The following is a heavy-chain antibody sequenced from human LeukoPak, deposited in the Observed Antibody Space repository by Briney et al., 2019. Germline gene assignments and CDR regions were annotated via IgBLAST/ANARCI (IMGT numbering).Heavy chain of an antibody. J-gene: IGHJ4*02. D-gene: IGHD5-12*01. V-gene: IGHV5-51*01. CDR3: ARTMATTSYYFDY. CDR1: GYSFTSYW. CDR2: IYPGDSDT. Sequence: PGESLKISCKGSGYSFTSYWIGWVRQMPGKGLEWMGIIYPGDSDTRYSPSFQGQVTISADKSISTAYLPWSSLKASDTAMYYCARTMATTSYYFDYWGQGTLVTVSS.